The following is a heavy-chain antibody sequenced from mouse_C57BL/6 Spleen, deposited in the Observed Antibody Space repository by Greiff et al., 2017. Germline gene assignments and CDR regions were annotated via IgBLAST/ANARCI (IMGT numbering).Heavy chain of an antibody. J-gene: IGHJ1*03. V-gene: IGHV1-15*01. CDR3: TRDDYGSRRYFDV. CDR1: GYTFTDYE. Sequence: QVQLQQSGAELVRPGASVTLSCKASGYTFTDYEMHWVKQTPVHGLEWIGAIDPETGGTAYNQKFKGKAILTADKSSSTAYMELRSLTSEDSAVYYCTRDDYGSRRYFDVWGTGTTVTVSS. D-gene: IGHD1-1*01. CDR2: IDPETGGT.